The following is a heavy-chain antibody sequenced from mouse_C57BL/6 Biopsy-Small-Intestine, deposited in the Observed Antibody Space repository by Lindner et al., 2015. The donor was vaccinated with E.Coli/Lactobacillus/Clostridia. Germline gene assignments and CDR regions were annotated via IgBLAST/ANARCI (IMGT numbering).Heavy chain of an antibody. D-gene: IGHD1-1*01. CDR2: IHPYNGGT. Sequence: VQLQESGPELVKPGASVKMSCKASGYTFTDYYMNWVKQSHGKSLEWIGIIHPYNGGTSYNQRFKGKATLTVDKTSSTAYMEVNSLTSEDSAVYYCTTVVAEGFAYWGQGTLVTVSA. CDR1: GYTFTDYY. J-gene: IGHJ3*01. V-gene: IGHV1-19*01. CDR3: TTVVAEGFAY.